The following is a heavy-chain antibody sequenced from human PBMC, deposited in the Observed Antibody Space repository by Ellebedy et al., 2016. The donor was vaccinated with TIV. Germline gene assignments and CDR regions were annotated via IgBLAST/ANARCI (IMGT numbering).Heavy chain of an antibody. CDR3: AKSTSFGVVILTPFDY. V-gene: IGHV3-33*06. Sequence: PGGSLRLSCAASGFTFTSYGLPWVPQPPGKGLEWVAVIWYDGSNKYYADSVKGRFTISRDNSKNTLYLQMNSLRAEDTAVYYCAKSTSFGVVILTPFDYWGQGTLVTVSS. J-gene: IGHJ4*02. D-gene: IGHD3-3*01. CDR1: GFTFTSYG. CDR2: IWYDGSNK.